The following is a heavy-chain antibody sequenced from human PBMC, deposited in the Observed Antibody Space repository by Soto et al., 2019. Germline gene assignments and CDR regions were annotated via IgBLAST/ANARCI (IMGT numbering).Heavy chain of an antibody. J-gene: IGHJ3*01. CDR1: GYTFTSYG. V-gene: IGHV1-18*01. D-gene: IGHD6-13*01. CDR3: ARGRGVVIPAGTPDAFDV. CDR2: ISAFNDYT. Sequence: ASVKVSCKASGYTFTSYGISWVRQAPGQGLEWMGWISAFNDYTNLAQKFQGRITLTTDASTNTAYMELQILRSDDTAMYYCARGRGVVIPAGTPDAFDVWGQGTMVTVSS.